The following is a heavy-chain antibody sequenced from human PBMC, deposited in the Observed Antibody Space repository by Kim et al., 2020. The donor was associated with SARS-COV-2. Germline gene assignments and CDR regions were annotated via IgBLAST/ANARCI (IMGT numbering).Heavy chain of an antibody. V-gene: IGHV4-39*01. J-gene: IGHJ5*02. CDR2: IYYSGST. CDR3: ARHLTTVTTAPYGWFDP. D-gene: IGHD4-17*01. Sequence: SETLSLTCTVSGGSISSSSYYWGWIRQPPGKGLEWIGSIYYSGSTYYNPSLKSRVTISVDTSKNQFSLKLSSVTAADTAVYYCARHLTTVTTAPYGWFDPWGQGTLVTVSS. CDR1: GGSISSSSYY.